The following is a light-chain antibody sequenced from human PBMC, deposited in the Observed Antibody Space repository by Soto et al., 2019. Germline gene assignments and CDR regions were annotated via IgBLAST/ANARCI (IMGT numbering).Light chain of an antibody. J-gene: IGLJ1*01. CDR3: GFYSTTTSFV. V-gene: IGLV2-18*01. CDR1: SSDVGRYRR. Sequence: QSVLTQPPSVSGSPGQSVTISCTGTSSDVGRYRRVSWYQRSPGTAPKLLIYEVTHRPAGVPDRFSGSQSGSTASLTISGLRTEDEADYFCGFYSTTTSFVFGPGTKLT. CDR2: EVT.